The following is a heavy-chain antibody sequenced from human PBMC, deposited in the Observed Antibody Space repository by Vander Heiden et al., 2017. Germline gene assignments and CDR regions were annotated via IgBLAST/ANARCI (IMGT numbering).Heavy chain of an antibody. Sequence: EVQPVESGGGLVKPGGSLRPSCSASGFTFSSYNMNWVRQAPGKGLEWVSSISSSSSYIYYAGSVKGRFTISRDNAKNSLYLQMNSLRAEDTALYYCASRVDDAFDIWGQGTMVTVSS. CDR1: GFTFSSYN. J-gene: IGHJ3*02. V-gene: IGHV3-21*01. D-gene: IGHD3-10*01. CDR3: ASRVDDAFDI. CDR2: ISSSSSYI.